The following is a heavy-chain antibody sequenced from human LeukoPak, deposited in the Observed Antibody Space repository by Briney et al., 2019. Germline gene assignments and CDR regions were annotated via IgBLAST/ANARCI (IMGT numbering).Heavy chain of an antibody. CDR3: ARDLRVGSTPDLGFDY. CDR2: ISSSSRYI. J-gene: IGHJ4*02. D-gene: IGHD1-26*01. V-gene: IGHV3-21*01. Sequence: GGSLRLTCVASGFTFSSYNMNWVRQAPGKGLEWVSSISSSSRYIYYTDSVKGRFTISRDNAKNSLYLQMNSLRAEDTAVYYCARDLRVGSTPDLGFDYWGQGTLVTVSS. CDR1: GFTFSSYN.